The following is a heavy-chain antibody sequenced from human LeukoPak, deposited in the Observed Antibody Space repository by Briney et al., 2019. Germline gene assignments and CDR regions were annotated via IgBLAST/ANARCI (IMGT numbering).Heavy chain of an antibody. CDR1: GYSFTNYW. V-gene: IGHV5-51*01. CDR2: IYPGDSDT. D-gene: IGHD4-17*01. Sequence: PGESLKISCRGSGYSFTNYWIGWVRQMPGKGLEWMGIIYPGDSDTRYSPSFQGQVTISADKSISTAYLQWSSLKASDTAMYYCARHANYDDYGLLDPWGQGTLVTASS. CDR3: ARHANYDDYGLLDP. J-gene: IGHJ5*02.